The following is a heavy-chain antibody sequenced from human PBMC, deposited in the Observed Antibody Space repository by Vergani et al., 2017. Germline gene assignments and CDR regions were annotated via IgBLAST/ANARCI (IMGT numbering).Heavy chain of an antibody. CDR1: GFTFSSYA. V-gene: IGHV3-23*01. CDR2: VSGGGGST. Sequence: EVQLLESGGGLVQPGGSLRLSCAASGFTFSSYAMSWVRQAPGKGLEWVSVVSGGGGSTYYADSVKGRFTLSRDNSKNTLYLQMNSLRAEDTAVYYCARTRGVLEQQLVGYWGQGTLVTVSS. D-gene: IGHD6-13*01. CDR3: ARTRGVLEQQLVGY. J-gene: IGHJ4*02.